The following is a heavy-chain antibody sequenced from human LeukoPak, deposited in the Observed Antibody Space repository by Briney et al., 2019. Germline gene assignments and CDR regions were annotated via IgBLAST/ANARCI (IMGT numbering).Heavy chain of an antibody. Sequence: GGSLRLSCAASGFTFSSYSMNWVRQAPGKGLEWVSSISSSSSYIYYADSVKGRFTISRDNAKNSLYLQMNSLRAEDTAVYYCAKDRGPYYDFWSGYPDPWGQGTLVTVSS. J-gene: IGHJ5*02. CDR2: ISSSSSYI. CDR1: GFTFSSYS. CDR3: AKDRGPYYDFWSGYPDP. D-gene: IGHD3-3*01. V-gene: IGHV3-21*01.